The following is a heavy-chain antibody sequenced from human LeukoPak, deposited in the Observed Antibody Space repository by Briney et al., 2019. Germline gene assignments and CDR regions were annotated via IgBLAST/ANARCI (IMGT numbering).Heavy chain of an antibody. V-gene: IGHV1-58*02. CDR2: IVVGSGNT. CDR1: GFTFTSSA. J-gene: IGHJ3*02. CDR3: ARSSGDAFDI. Sequence: SVKASCKASGFTFTSSAMQWVRQARGQRLEWIGWIVVGSGNTNYAQKFQERVTITRDMSTSTAYMELSSLRSEDTAVYYCARSSGDAFDIWGQGTMVTVSS.